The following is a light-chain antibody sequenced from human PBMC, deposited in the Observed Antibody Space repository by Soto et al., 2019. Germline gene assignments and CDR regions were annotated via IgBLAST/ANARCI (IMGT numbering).Light chain of an antibody. J-gene: IGKJ2*02. Sequence: DIQMTQSPSTLSASVGDRATITCRASQSISTYLNWYQQKPGKAPKLLIYDASNLQSGVPSRFSGSGSGTDFTLTISSLQPEDFATYYCHQRYGSLTCTFGQGTNLEIK. CDR1: QSISTY. CDR3: HQRYGSLTCT. V-gene: IGKV1-39*01. CDR2: DAS.